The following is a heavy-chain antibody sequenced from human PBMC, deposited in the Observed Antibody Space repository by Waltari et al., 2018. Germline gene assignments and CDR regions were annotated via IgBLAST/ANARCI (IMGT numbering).Heavy chain of an antibody. Sequence: QVQLQQSGPGLVKPSQTLSLTCAISGDRVPSHSAAWNLIRQSPSRGLEWLGRTYYRSKWYNDYAVSVKSRITINPDTSKNQFSLQLNSVTPEDTAVYYCARRGHYYGSGSYSGLDPWGQGTLVTVSS. J-gene: IGHJ5*02. CDR1: GDRVPSHSAA. CDR2: TYYRSKWYN. V-gene: IGHV6-1*01. CDR3: ARRGHYYGSGSYSGLDP. D-gene: IGHD3-10*01.